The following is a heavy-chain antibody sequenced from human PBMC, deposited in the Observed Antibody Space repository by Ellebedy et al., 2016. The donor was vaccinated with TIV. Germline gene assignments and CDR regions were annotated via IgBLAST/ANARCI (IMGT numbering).Heavy chain of an antibody. Sequence: GESLKISCTASGFTFGDYAMSWFRQAPGKGLEWVGFIRSKAYGGTTEYAASVKGRFTISRDDSKSIAYLKMNSLKTEDTAVYYCTRDLPGGGMDVWGQGTTVIVSS. V-gene: IGHV3-49*03. J-gene: IGHJ6*02. CDR1: GFTFGDYA. CDR2: IRSKAYGGTT. D-gene: IGHD1-14*01. CDR3: TRDLPGGGMDV.